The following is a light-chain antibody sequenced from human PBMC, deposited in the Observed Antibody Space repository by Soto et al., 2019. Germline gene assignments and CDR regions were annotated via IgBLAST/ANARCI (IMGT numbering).Light chain of an antibody. CDR3: CSYAGSHTVL. Sequence: QSALTQPHSVSGSPGQSVTISCTGTSSDVGGYNYVSWYQQHPGKAPKFMIYDVTKRPSGVPDRFSGSKSGNTASLTISGLQAEDEADYFCCSYAGSHTVLFGGGTKVTVL. V-gene: IGLV2-11*01. CDR1: SSDVGGYNY. CDR2: DVT. J-gene: IGLJ2*01.